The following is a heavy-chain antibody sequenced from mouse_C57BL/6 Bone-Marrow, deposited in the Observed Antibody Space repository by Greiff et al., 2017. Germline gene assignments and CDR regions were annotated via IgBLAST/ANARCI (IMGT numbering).Heavy chain of an antibody. CDR1: GFTFSDYG. Sequence: EVKLMESGGGLVQPGGSLKLSCAASGFTFSDYGMAWVRQAPRKGPEWVAFISNLAYSIYYADTVTGRFTISRENAKNTLYLDMSSLRSEDTAMYYCARVACGSMWYFDVWGTGNTVTVSA. CDR3: ARVACGSMWYFDV. J-gene: IGHJ1*03. CDR2: ISNLAYSI. D-gene: IGHD1-1*01. V-gene: IGHV5-15*01.